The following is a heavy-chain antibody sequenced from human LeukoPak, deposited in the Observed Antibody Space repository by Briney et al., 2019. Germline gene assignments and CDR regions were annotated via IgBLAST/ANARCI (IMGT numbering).Heavy chain of an antibody. CDR3: ARVSGMGELSVEVDY. D-gene: IGHD3-16*02. CDR1: GYTFTKYY. CDR2: INPIGGSA. Sequence: ASVKVSCKASGYTFTKYYIHWVRQDPGQGLEWMGKINPIGGSATYAQKFQGRVTMTRDTSTSTVYMELSSLKSEDTAVFYCARVSGMGELSVEVDYWGQGTLVTVSS. J-gene: IGHJ4*02. V-gene: IGHV1-46*01.